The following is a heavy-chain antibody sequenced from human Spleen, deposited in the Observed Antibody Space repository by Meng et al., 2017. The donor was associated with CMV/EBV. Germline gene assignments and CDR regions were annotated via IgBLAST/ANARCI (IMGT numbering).Heavy chain of an antibody. D-gene: IGHD2-2*01. J-gene: IGHJ6*02. CDR1: GFTFTTSA. CDR3: VADPSAVVPSPIPYVMDV. V-gene: IGHV1-58*01. Sequence: SVKVSCKASGFTFTTSAVQWVRQARGQRPEWIGWIVVDRGSTKYAQKFQERVTITRDMSTSTACMELSSLRSEDTAVYYCVADPSAVVPSPIPYVMDVWGQGTTVTVSS. CDR2: IVVDRGST.